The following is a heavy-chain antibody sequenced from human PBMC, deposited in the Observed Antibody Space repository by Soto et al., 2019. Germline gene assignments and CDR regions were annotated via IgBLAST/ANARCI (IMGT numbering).Heavy chain of an antibody. CDR1: GFTFSSYA. Sequence: GGSLRLSCAASGFTFSSYAMSWVRQVPGKGLEWVSAISGSGGSTYYADSVKGRFTTSRDNSKNTLYLQMNSLKVEDTAVYYFAKSEVVRAVIINWGFFDYWGQGTRVTVSS. J-gene: IGHJ4*02. V-gene: IGHV3-23*01. CDR3: AKSEVVRAVIINWGFFDY. CDR2: ISGSGGST. D-gene: IGHD3-10*01.